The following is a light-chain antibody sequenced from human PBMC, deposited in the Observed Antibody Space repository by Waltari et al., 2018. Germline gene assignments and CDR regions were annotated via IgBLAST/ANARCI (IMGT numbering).Light chain of an antibody. J-gene: IGLJ3*02. CDR3: YSRDSSLYRV. CDR1: PLPKTF. Sequence: SYEVPQPPSVSVSPGQTARIPCPGNPLPKTFVCWYQQKSGQAPVLVIYEDNKRPAEIPERFSGSNTGTMATLTISGAQVEDEADYYCYSRDSSLYRVFGGGTKLTVL. V-gene: IGLV3-10*01. CDR2: EDN.